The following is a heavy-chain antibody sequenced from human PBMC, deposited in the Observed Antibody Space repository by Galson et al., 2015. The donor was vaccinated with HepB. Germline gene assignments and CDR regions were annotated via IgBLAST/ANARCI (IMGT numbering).Heavy chain of an antibody. Sequence: GAEVKKPGDSLKISCKGSGYSFTSYWIAWVRQMPGKGLEWMGIIYPDDSDTRYSPSFQGQVTISADKSISTAYLQWSSLKASDTAMYYCARRSSSAAGGRGLDVWGQGTTVTVSS. D-gene: IGHD6-6*01. CDR2: IYPDDSDT. CDR1: GYSFTSYW. CDR3: ARRSSSAAGGRGLDV. V-gene: IGHV5-51*01. J-gene: IGHJ6*02.